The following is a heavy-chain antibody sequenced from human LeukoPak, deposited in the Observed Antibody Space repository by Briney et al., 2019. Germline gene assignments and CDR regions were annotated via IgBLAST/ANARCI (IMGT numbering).Heavy chain of an antibody. D-gene: IGHD3-22*01. CDR3: ARVRLGFYDTCGYGHYDY. CDR2: INPHSGAT. Sequence: ASVKVSCKASGYTFTDYYKHWGRQAPGQGLEWMGWINPHSGATNYAQKFQGRVTMTRDTSISTAYMDLSRLRSDDTAMYYCARVRLGFYDTCGYGHYDYWGQGTLVTVSS. J-gene: IGHJ4*02. V-gene: IGHV1-2*02. CDR1: GYTFTDYY.